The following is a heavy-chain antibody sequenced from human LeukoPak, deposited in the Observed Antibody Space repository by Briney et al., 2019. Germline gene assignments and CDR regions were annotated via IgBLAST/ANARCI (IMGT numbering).Heavy chain of an antibody. Sequence: PGGSLRLSCAASGFTFSSYWMAWVRQAPGKRPEWVANIKQDGSEKYYVDSVKGRFTISRDNAKNSLFLQMNSLRAEDTAVYYCAKEFNRGLPDYWGQGTLVTVPS. D-gene: IGHD2-21*01. CDR3: AKEFNRGLPDY. CDR2: IKQDGSEK. V-gene: IGHV3-7*01. J-gene: IGHJ4*02. CDR1: GFTFSSYW.